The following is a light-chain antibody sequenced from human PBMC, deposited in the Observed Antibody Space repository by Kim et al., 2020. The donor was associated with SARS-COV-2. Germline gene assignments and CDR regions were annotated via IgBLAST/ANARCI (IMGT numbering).Light chain of an antibody. Sequence: ASVGDRVTITCQASQDITNDLSWYHHRPGRAPKRLIYDASNLETGVPSRFSGSGSGTHFTLTISSLQPEDIATYYCQQHNNLGVTFGQGTRLEIK. CDR3: QQHNNLGVT. V-gene: IGKV1-33*01. CDR1: QDITND. J-gene: IGKJ5*01. CDR2: DAS.